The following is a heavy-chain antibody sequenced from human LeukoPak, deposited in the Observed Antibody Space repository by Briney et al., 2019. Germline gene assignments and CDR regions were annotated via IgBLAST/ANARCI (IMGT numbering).Heavy chain of an antibody. CDR1: GGSISSYY. Sequence: PSETLSLTCTVSGGSISSYYWSWIRQPPGKGLEWIGYIYYSGSTNYNPSLKSRVTISVDTSKNQFSPKPSSVTAADTAVYYCARGFYDSYGMDVWGQGTTVTVSS. J-gene: IGHJ6*02. CDR3: ARGFYDSYGMDV. V-gene: IGHV4-59*01. CDR2: IYYSGST. D-gene: IGHD3-22*01.